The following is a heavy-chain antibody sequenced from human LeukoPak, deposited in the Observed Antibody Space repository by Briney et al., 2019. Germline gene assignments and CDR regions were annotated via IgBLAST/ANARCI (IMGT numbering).Heavy chain of an antibody. CDR3: AREYGDYENWFDP. D-gene: IGHD4-17*01. Sequence: PGGSLRLSCAASGFTFSSYSMNWVRQAPGKGLEWFSSISSSSSYIYYADSVKGRFTISRDNAKNSLYLQMNSLRAEDTAVYYCAREYGDYENWFDPWGQGTLVTVSS. V-gene: IGHV3-21*01. CDR1: GFTFSSYS. CDR2: ISSSSSYI. J-gene: IGHJ5*02.